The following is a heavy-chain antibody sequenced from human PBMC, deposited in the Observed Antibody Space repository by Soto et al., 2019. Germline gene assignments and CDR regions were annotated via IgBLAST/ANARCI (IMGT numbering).Heavy chain of an antibody. CDR3: ARDGRSSYSSGWYYFDY. Sequence: SVKVSCKASGGTFSSYAISWVRQAPGQGLEWMGGIIPIFGTANYAQKFQGRVTITADKSTSTAYMELSSLRSEDTAVYYCARDGRSSYSSGWYYFDYWGQGTLVTVSS. V-gene: IGHV1-69*06. CDR2: IIPIFGTA. CDR1: GGTFSSYA. D-gene: IGHD6-19*01. J-gene: IGHJ4*02.